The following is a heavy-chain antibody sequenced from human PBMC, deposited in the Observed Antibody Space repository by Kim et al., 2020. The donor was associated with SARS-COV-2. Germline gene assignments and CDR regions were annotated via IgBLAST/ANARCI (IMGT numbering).Heavy chain of an antibody. V-gene: IGHV3-7*04. Sequence: GGSLRLSCAASGFTFSSYWMSWVRQAPGKGLEWVANIKQDGSEKYYVDSVKGRFTISRDNAKNSLYLQMNSLRAEDTAVYYCAGGVGAPLKGLRFLELLSQGDGGMDVWGQGTTVTVSS. J-gene: IGHJ6*02. CDR1: GFTFSSYW. CDR3: AGGVGAPLKGLRFLELLSQGDGGMDV. D-gene: IGHD3-3*01. CDR2: IKQDGSEK.